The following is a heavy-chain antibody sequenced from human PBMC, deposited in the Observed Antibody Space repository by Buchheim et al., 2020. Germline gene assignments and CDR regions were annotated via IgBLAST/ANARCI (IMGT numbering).Heavy chain of an antibody. CDR1: GFTVSSNY. V-gene: IGHV3-66*03. J-gene: IGHJ4*02. CDR2: IYSCGST. CDR3: ARGRDLVRGVIKATFDS. Sequence: EVQLVESGGGLIQPGGSLRLSCAASGFTVSSNYMSWVRQAPGKGLEWVSVIYSCGSTYYADSVKGRFTISRDNAKNSLYLQMNSLRAEDTAVYYCARGRDLVRGVIKATFDSWGQGTL. D-gene: IGHD3-10*01.